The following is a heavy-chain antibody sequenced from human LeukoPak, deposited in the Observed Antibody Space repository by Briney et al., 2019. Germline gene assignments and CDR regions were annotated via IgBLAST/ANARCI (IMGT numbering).Heavy chain of an antibody. J-gene: IGHJ4*02. CDR3: ARHGRATSMAYFDY. D-gene: IGHD5-18*01. V-gene: IGHV4-38-2*02. Sequence: SETLSLTCTVSGYSISSGYYWGWIRQPPGKGLEWIGSIYHSGSTYYNPSLKSRVTISVDTSKNQFSLKLSSVTAADTAVYYCARHGRATSMAYFDYWGQGTLVTVSS. CDR2: IYHSGST. CDR1: GYSISSGYY.